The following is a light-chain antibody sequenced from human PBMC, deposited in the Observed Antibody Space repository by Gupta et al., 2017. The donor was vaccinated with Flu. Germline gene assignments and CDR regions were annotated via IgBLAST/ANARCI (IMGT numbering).Light chain of an antibody. CDR2: DAS. CDR3: QQRSNWPRT. Sequence: PATLSLSRGERATLSCRASQSVSSYLAWYQQKPGQAPRLLIYDASSRDTGIPARFSGSGSGTDFTLTISSLEPEDFAVYYCQQRSNWPRTFGQGTKVEIK. CDR1: QSVSSY. J-gene: IGKJ1*01. V-gene: IGKV3-11*01.